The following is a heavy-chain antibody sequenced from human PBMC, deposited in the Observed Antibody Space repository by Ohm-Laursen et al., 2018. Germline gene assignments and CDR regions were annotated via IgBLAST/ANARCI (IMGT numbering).Heavy chain of an antibody. Sequence: SVKVSCNASGYTFTSYGISWVRQAPGQGLEWMGWISAYNGNTNYAQKLQGRVTMTTDTSTSTAYMELRSLRSDDTAVYYCARSPDDYGDSGWFDHWGQGTLVTVSS. CDR2: ISAYNGNT. CDR3: ARSPDDYGDSGWFDH. CDR1: GYTFTSYG. J-gene: IGHJ5*02. D-gene: IGHD4-17*01. V-gene: IGHV1-18*01.